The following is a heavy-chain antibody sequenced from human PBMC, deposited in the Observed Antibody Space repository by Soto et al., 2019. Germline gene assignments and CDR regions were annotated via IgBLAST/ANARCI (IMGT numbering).Heavy chain of an antibody. J-gene: IGHJ2*01. CDR1: GYTFTGYY. Sequence: QVQLVQSGAEVKKPGASVKVSCKASGYTFTGYYMHWVRQAPGQGLEWMGWINPNSGGTNYAQKFQGWVTMTRDTSISTAYMELSRLRSDDTAVYYCARSAITFGGVIVLNWYFDRWGRGTLVTVSS. CDR2: INPNSGGT. CDR3: ARSAITFGGVIVLNWYFDR. D-gene: IGHD3-16*02. V-gene: IGHV1-2*04.